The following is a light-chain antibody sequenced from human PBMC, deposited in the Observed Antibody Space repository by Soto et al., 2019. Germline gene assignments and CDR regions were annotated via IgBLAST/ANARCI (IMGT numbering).Light chain of an antibody. Sequence: SALTQPRSVSGSPGQSVTISCTGTSSDVGAYNYVSWFQQHPGKAPKLMMSDVSKRPSGVPDRFSGSKSGTTASLTISGLQAEDEADYYCCSYAGSYTLLFGGGTKGTVL. V-gene: IGLV2-11*01. CDR1: SSDVGAYNY. J-gene: IGLJ2*01. CDR3: CSYAGSYTLL. CDR2: DVS.